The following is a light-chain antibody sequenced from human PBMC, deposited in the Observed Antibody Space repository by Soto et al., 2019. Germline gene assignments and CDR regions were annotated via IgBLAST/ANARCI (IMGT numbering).Light chain of an antibody. Sequence: DIQMTQSPSSLSASVGERVTIACQASQDINFYLNWYQQKPGKAPNLLIYDTSNLETGVPSRFSGSGSGTGFSLTISSLQPEDIGTYYCQQYGDSPFTFGPGTKVDIK. J-gene: IGKJ3*01. CDR2: DTS. CDR1: QDINFY. CDR3: QQYGDSPFT. V-gene: IGKV1-33*01.